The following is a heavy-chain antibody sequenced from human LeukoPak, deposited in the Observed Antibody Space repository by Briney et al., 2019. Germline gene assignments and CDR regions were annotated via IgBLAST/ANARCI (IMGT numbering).Heavy chain of an antibody. Sequence: SETLSLTCSVSGGSISSYYRSWIRQPPGKGLEWIGYIYYSGSTNYNPSLKSRVTISVDTAKNQFSLKLSSVTAADTAVYCCATWSISSSSFDYWGQGTLVTVSS. D-gene: IGHD6-6*01. CDR1: GGSISSYY. J-gene: IGHJ4*02. CDR2: IYYSGST. CDR3: ATWSISSSSFDY. V-gene: IGHV4-59*01.